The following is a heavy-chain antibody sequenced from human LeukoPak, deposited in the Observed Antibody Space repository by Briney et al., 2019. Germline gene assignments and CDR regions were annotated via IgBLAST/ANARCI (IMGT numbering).Heavy chain of an antibody. CDR3: ARDAGVGYFDY. D-gene: IGHD1-26*01. V-gene: IGHV4-30-2*01. J-gene: IGHJ4*02. CDR2: ICHSGST. Sequence: SETLSLTCAVSGGSISSGGYSWSWIRQPPGKGLEWIGYICHSGSTYYNPSLKSRVTISVDRSKNQFSLKLSSVTAADTAVYYCARDAGVGYFDYWGQGTLVTVSS. CDR1: GGSISSGGYS.